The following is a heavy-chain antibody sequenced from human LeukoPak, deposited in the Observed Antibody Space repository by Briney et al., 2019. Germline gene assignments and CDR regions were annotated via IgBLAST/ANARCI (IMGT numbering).Heavy chain of an antibody. CDR1: GGSISSGSYY. CDR2: IYVSGST. V-gene: IGHV4-39*07. D-gene: IGHD6-25*01. CDR3: ARSPIAAFDY. Sequence: PSETLSLTCNVSGGSISSGSYYWGWIRQPPGKGLEWIGTIYVSGSTYYNPSLKSRVTISVDTSKNQFSLKLSSVTAADTAVYYCARSPIAAFDYWGQGTLVTVSS. J-gene: IGHJ4*02.